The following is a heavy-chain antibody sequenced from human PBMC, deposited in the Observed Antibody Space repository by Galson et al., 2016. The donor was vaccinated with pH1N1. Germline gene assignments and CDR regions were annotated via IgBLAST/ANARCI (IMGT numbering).Heavy chain of an antibody. D-gene: IGHD4-17*01. Sequence: PALVKPTQTLTLTCTFSGFSLSTSGVGVGWIRQPPGKALEWLALIFWNDDKRYSPSLKSRLTITKDTSKNQVVLTVTNMDPVDTATYYCARSDYGDFVGYFAYWGQGTMVTVSS. CDR3: ARSDYGDFVGYFAY. V-gene: IGHV2-5*01. J-gene: IGHJ3*01. CDR1: GFSLSTSGVG. CDR2: IFWNDDK.